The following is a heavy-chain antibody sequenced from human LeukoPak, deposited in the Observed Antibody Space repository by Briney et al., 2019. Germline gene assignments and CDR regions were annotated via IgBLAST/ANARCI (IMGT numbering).Heavy chain of an antibody. V-gene: IGHV3-48*03. CDR1: GFAFSSYE. D-gene: IGHD3-22*01. CDR3: TTLGYHLDS. CDR2: IGGSDTTT. Sequence: GGSLRLSCAASGFAFSSYEMNWVRQAPGKGLEWVSYIGGSDTTTYYADSVKGRFTISRDNARNSLYLQMNSLRAEDTALYYCTTLGYHLDSWGQGTLVTVSS. J-gene: IGHJ4*02.